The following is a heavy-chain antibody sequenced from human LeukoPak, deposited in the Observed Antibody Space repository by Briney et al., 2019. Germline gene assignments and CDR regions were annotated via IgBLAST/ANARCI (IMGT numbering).Heavy chain of an antibody. CDR1: GYTFTSYG. V-gene: IGHV1-18*01. CDR2: ISAYNGNT. Sequence: VASVKVSCTASGYTFTSYGISWGRQAPGQGLEWMGWISAYNGNTNFAQKLQGRVTMTTDTSTSTAYMELRSLRSDDTAVYYCARGAKNWFDPWGQGTLVTVSS. D-gene: IGHD1-26*01. J-gene: IGHJ5*02. CDR3: ARGAKNWFDP.